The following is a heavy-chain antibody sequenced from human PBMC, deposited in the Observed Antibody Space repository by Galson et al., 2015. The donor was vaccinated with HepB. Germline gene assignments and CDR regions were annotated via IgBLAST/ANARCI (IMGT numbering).Heavy chain of an antibody. CDR2: SSAYRDKA. V-gene: IGHV1-18*04. D-gene: IGHD3-16*01. Sequence: SVKVSCKASGYSFSNYGISWVRQAPGQGLEWLGWSSAYRDKANYAQIVQGRVTMTRDTLISTAYMELSSLRSDDTAVYYCASAACTYTTSCSPDFPWGQGTLVTVSS. CDR1: GYSFSNYG. CDR3: ASAACTYTTSCSPDFP. J-gene: IGHJ5*02.